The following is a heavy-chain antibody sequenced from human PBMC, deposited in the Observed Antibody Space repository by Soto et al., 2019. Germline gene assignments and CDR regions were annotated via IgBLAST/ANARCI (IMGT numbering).Heavy chain of an antibody. CDR2: IYWDESE. V-gene: IGHV2-5*02. J-gene: IGHJ6*02. CDR1: GFSLSSSGVG. CDR3: AHRRYSGSGVLNMEV. D-gene: IGHD3-10*01. Sequence: QVTLKESGPSLVKPTQTLTLTCTFSGFSLSSSGVGVGWIRQPPGKALECLAVIYWDESERYSPSLKSRLTITKDTSKNQVVPTMTNMDPVDTATYYCAHRRYSGSGVLNMEVWGQGTTVTVSS.